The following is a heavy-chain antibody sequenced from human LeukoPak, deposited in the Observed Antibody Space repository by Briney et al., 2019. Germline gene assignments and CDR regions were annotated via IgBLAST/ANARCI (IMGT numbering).Heavy chain of an antibody. CDR2: INHSGST. CDR3: ARVYGYNYFDY. CDR1: GGSFSGYY. Sequence: PSETLSLTCAVYGGSFSGYYWSWIRQPPGKGLERIGEINHSGSTNYNPSLKSRVTISVDTSKNQFSLKLSSVTAADTAVYYCARVYGYNYFDYWGQGTLATVSS. V-gene: IGHV4-34*01. J-gene: IGHJ4*02. D-gene: IGHD5-12*01.